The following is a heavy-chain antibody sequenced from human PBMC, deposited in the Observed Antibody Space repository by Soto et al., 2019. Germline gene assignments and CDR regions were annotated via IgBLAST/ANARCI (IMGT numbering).Heavy chain of an antibody. Sequence: PGGSLRLSCAASGFTFSSYGMHWVRQAPGKGLEWVAVIWYDGSNKYYADSVKGRFTISRDNSKNTLYLQMNSLRAEDTAVYYCARDYYDSSGYFYYYYGMDVWGQGTTVTGSS. D-gene: IGHD3-22*01. J-gene: IGHJ6*02. CDR3: ARDYYDSSGYFYYYYGMDV. CDR1: GFTFSSYG. V-gene: IGHV3-33*01. CDR2: IWYDGSNK.